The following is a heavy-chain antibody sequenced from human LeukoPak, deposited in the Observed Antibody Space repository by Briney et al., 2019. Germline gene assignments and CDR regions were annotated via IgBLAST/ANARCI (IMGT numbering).Heavy chain of an antibody. CDR3: ARDPARGYSYGALY. CDR1: GFTFSSYA. V-gene: IGHV3-48*01. CDR2: ISSSSSTI. D-gene: IGHD5-18*01. J-gene: IGHJ4*02. Sequence: GGSLRLSCAASGFTFSSYAMNWVRQAPGKGLEWVSYISSSSSTIYYADSVKGRFTISRDNAKNSLYLQMNSLRAEDTAVYYCARDPARGYSYGALYWGQGTLVTVSS.